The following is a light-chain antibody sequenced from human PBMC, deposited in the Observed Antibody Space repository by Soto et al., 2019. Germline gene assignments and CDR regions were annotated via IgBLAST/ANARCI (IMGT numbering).Light chain of an antibody. CDR1: QSVSNNF. Sequence: EIVLTQSPGTLSLSLGERATLSCRASQSVSNNFLAWYQQKPGQAPRLLIYGASSRATGIPDRFSGSGSGTDFTLTISRLXTEDFGVYYCQQYATSPPRTFGQGTKVDIK. V-gene: IGKV3-20*01. J-gene: IGKJ1*01. CDR3: QQYATSPPRT. CDR2: GAS.